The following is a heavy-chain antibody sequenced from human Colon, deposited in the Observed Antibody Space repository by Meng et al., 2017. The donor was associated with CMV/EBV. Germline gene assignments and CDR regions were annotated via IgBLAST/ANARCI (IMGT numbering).Heavy chain of an antibody. J-gene: IGHJ4*02. Sequence: QVLLVQSGAEVKKPXXXXKXSXKASGYTFTSYYIHWVRQAPGQGLEWMGVINPSGGSTTYSQKFQGRLTMTRDTSTSAVYMELSSLRSEDTAIYYCARSPLDGYNYHFDYWGQGTLGTVSS. CDR2: INPSGGST. D-gene: IGHD5-24*01. V-gene: IGHV1-46*01. CDR3: ARSPLDGYNYHFDY. CDR1: GYTFTSYY.